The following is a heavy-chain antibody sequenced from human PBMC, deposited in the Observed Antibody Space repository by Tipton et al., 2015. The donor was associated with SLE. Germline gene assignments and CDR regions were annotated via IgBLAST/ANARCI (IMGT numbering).Heavy chain of an antibody. CDR3: ARHYAFTFDY. D-gene: IGHD2-2*01. CDR1: GVSISSYY. J-gene: IGHJ4*02. V-gene: IGHV4-59*08. Sequence: LSLTCTVSGVSISSYYWSWIRQPPGKGLEWIAFIFYSGTTSYNPSLKSRVTISGDTSKNQLSLKLSSVTAADTAVYYCARHYAFTFDYWGQGTLVTVSS. CDR2: IFYSGTT.